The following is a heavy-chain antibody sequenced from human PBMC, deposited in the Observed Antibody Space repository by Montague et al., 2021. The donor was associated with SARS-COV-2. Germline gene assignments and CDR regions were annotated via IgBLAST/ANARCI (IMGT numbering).Heavy chain of an antibody. V-gene: IGHV4-59*01. D-gene: IGHD6-19*01. CDR3: ARGSGWMGNAFDI. Sequence: SETLSLTCTVSGGSISSYYWSWIRQPPGTGLEWIGNIYYSGSTNYNSSLKSRVTISVDTSKNQFSLKLSSVTAADTAVYYCARGSGWMGNAFDIWGQGTMVTVSS. CDR2: IYYSGST. J-gene: IGHJ3*02. CDR1: GGSISSYY.